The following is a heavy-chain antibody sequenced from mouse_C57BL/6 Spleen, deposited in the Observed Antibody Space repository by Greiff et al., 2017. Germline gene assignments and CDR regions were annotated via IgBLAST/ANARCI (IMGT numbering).Heavy chain of an antibody. CDR2: ISDGGSYT. V-gene: IGHV5-4*01. J-gene: IGHJ1*03. CDR3: ARDDYDDRYFGV. CDR1: GFTFSSYA. Sequence: EVQVVESGGGLVKPGGSLKLSCAASGFTFSSYAMSWVRQTPEKRLEWVATISDGGSYTYYPDNVKGRFTISRDNAKNTLYLQMSHLKSEDTAMYYSARDDYDDRYFGVWGTGTTVTVSS. D-gene: IGHD2-4*01.